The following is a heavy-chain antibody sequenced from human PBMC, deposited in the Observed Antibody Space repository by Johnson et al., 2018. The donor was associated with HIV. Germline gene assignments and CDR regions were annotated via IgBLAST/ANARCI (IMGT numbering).Heavy chain of an antibody. J-gene: IGHJ3*02. Sequence: QMQLVESGGGVVQPGGSLRLSCAASGFTFSSYGMHWVRQAPGKGLEWVAFRRYDGSNKYYADSVKGRFTISRDSSKNTLYLQMNSLRAEDTAVYYCATDIVVVLAVTGTGAAFDIWGQGTMVTVSS. CDR2: RRYDGSNK. V-gene: IGHV3-30*02. CDR3: ATDIVVVLAVTGTGAAFDI. CDR1: GFTFSSYG. D-gene: IGHD2-15*01.